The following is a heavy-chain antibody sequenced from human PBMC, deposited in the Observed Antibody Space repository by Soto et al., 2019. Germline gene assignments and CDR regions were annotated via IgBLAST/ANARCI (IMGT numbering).Heavy chain of an antibody. CDR1: GYTFTSYA. CDR2: INAGNGNT. V-gene: IGHV1-3*01. D-gene: IGHD3-22*01. J-gene: IGHJ3*02. Sequence: ASVKVSCKASGYTFTSYAMHWVRQAPGQRLEWMGWINAGNGNTKYSQKFQGRVTITRDTSASTAYMELSSLRSEDTAVYYCAFDSSGYGAFDIWGQGTMVTVSS. CDR3: AFDSSGYGAFDI.